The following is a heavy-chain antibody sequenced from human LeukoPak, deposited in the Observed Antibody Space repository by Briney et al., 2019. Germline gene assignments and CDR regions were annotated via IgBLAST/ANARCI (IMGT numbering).Heavy chain of an antibody. CDR3: ATVIAVAGSGWFDP. D-gene: IGHD6-19*01. V-gene: IGHV1-24*01. CDR1: GYTLTELS. J-gene: IGHJ5*02. CDR2: FDPEDGET. Sequence: ASVTVSCKVSGYTLTELSMHWVRQAPGKGLEWMGGFDPEDGETIYAQKFQGRVTMTEDTSTDTAYMELSSLRSEDTAVYYCATVIAVAGSGWFDPWGQGTLVTVSS.